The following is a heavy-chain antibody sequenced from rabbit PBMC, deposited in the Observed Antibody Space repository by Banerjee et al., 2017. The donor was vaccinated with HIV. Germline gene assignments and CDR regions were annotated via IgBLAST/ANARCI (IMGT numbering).Heavy chain of an antibody. J-gene: IGHJ4*01. CDR1: GFSFSSSSW. Sequence: QEQLEESGGDLVKPEGSLTLTCTASGFSFSSSSWIYWVRQAPGKGLEWIACIYNGDGSTYYASWAKGRFTISKTSSTTVTLQMTSLTAADTATYFCARDLGGGGALWGPGTLVTVS. D-gene: IGHD1-1*01. CDR2: IYNGDGST. V-gene: IGHV1S45*01. CDR3: ARDLGGGGAL.